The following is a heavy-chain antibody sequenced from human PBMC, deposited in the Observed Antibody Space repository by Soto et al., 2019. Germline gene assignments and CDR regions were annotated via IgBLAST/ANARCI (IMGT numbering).Heavy chain of an antibody. CDR3: ARDPTGYCSSTSCYPLDY. CDR1: GYTFTSYG. CDR2: ISAYNGNT. D-gene: IGHD2-2*01. J-gene: IGHJ4*02. V-gene: IGHV1-18*01. Sequence: ASVKVSCKASGYTFTSYGISWVRQAPGQGLEWMGWISAYNGNTNYAQKLQGRVTMTTDTSTSTAYMELRSLRSDDTAVYYCARDPTGYCSSTSCYPLDYWGQGTLVT.